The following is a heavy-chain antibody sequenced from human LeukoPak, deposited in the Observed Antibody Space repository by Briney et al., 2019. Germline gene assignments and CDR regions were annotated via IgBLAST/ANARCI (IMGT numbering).Heavy chain of an antibody. J-gene: IGHJ4*02. CDR1: GFTFSTYN. CDR3: ARDFLTGYFDY. D-gene: IGHD3-9*01. Sequence: GGSLRLSCAASGFTFSTYNMNCARQAPGKGLEGVSYISSSGSTKYYADSVKGRFTISRDNVKNSLFLQMNSLSDEDTAVYYCARDFLTGYFDYWGQGTLVTVSS. V-gene: IGHV3-48*02. CDR2: ISSSGSTK.